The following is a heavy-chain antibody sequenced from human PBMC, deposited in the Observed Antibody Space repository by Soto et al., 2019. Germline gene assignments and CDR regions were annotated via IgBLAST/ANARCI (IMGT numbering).Heavy chain of an antibody. CDR3: ARDHVKPSVGNYYYYGMDV. V-gene: IGHV4-61*01. J-gene: IGHJ6*02. CDR2: IYYGGST. Sequence: AETLSLTCTVSGGSVSSGSYYWSWIRQPPGKGLEWIGYIYYGGSTNYNPSLKSRVTISVDTSKNQFSLKLSSVTAADTAVYYCARDHVKPSVGNYYYYGMDVWGQGPTVTVSS. D-gene: IGHD7-27*01. CDR1: GGSVSSGSYY.